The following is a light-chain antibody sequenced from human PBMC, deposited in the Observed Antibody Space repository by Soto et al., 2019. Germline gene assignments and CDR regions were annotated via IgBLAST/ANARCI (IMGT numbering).Light chain of an antibody. J-gene: IGKJ4*01. V-gene: IGKV1-27*01. Sequence: DIQMTQSPSSLSASVGDTVTITCRASQGIRKSLAWYQQKPGKMPKLLIYDASTLQSGVPSRFSGSGSGTDFTLTITSLQAEDVASYYCQKYDSAPLTFGGGTRVEIK. CDR2: DAS. CDR3: QKYDSAPLT. CDR1: QGIRKS.